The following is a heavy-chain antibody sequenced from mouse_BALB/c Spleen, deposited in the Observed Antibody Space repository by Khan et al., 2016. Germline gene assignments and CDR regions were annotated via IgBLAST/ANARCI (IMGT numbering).Heavy chain of an antibody. CDR1: GYSITSDYA. J-gene: IGHJ3*01. CDR3: ARGGEGAWFAY. CDR2: ISYSGST. V-gene: IGHV3-2*02. Sequence: EVQLQESGPGLVKPSQSLSLTCTVTGYSITSDYAWNWIRQFPGNKLEWMGYISYSGSTSYNPSLKSRISITRDTSKNQFFLQLNSVTTEDTATYYCARGGEGAWFAYWGQGTLVTVSA.